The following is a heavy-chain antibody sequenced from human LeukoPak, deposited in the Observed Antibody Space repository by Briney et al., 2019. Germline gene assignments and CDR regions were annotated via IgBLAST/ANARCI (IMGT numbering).Heavy chain of an antibody. D-gene: IGHD6-13*01. CDR1: GGSISSYY. Sequence: SETLSLTCTVSGGSISSYYWSWIRQPPGKGLEWIGYIYYSGSTNYNPSLKSRVTISVDTSKNQFSLKLSSVTAADTAVYYCARDSSSWSVDAFDIWGQGTMVTVSS. CDR2: IYYSGST. V-gene: IGHV4-59*01. J-gene: IGHJ3*02. CDR3: ARDSSSWSVDAFDI.